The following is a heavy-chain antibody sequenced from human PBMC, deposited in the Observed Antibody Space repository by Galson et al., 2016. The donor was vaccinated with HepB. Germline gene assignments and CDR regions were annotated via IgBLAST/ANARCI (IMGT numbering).Heavy chain of an antibody. D-gene: IGHD2/OR15-2a*01. V-gene: IGHV1-18*01. CDR2: ISAYNGNT. J-gene: IGHJ4*02. CDR1: GYTFFSSG. CDR3: ARDREYTFDN. Sequence: SVKVSCKASGYTFFSSGMSWVRQAPGQGLEWMGWISAYNGNTDYAQKFQGRVTMTTDTSTSTAYMELRSLRSDDTAVYYCARDREYTFDNWGQGTLVTVSS.